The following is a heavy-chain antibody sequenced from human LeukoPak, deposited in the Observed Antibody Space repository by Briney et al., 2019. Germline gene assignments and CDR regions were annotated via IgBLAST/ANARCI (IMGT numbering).Heavy chain of an antibody. V-gene: IGHV1-46*01. Sequence: GASVKVSCKASGYTFTSYYMHWVRQAPGQGLEWMGIINPSGGSTSYAQKFQGRVTMTRDTSTSTVYMELSSLRSEDTAVYYCARGSRVYYDSSGYYPYWGQGTLVTVSS. J-gene: IGHJ4*02. CDR3: ARGSRVYYDSSGYYPY. CDR1: GYTFTSYY. D-gene: IGHD3-22*01. CDR2: INPSGGST.